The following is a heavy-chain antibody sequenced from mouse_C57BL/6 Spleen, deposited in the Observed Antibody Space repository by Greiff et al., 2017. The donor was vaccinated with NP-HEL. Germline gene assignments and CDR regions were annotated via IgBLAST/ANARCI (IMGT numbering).Heavy chain of an antibody. CDR2: INPNYGTT. CDR3: AKDYDYDGYWYFDV. J-gene: IGHJ1*03. Sequence: EVQLQQSGPELVKPGASVKISCKASGYSFTDYNMNWVKQSNGKSLEWIGVINPNYGTTSYNQKFKGKATLTVDQSSSTAYMQLNSLTSEDSAVYYFAKDYDYDGYWYFDVWGTGTTVTVSS. V-gene: IGHV1-39*01. D-gene: IGHD2-4*01. CDR1: GYSFTDYN.